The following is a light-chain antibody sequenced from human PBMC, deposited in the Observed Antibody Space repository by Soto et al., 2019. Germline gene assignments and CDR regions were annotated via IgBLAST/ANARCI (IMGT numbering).Light chain of an antibody. CDR1: QSVSSN. V-gene: IGKV3-20*01. CDR2: GAS. CDR3: HQYVSSPWT. J-gene: IGKJ1*01. Sequence: ELVMTQSPATLSVSPGERATLSCRASQSVSSNLAWYQQKPGQAPSLLIYGASSRATGIPDRFSGSGSGTDLTLTISRLEPEDFAVYYCHQYVSSPWTFGQGTKVDIK.